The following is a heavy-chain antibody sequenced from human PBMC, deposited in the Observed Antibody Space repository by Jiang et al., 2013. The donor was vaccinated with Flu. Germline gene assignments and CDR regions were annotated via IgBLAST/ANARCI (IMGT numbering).Heavy chain of an antibody. Sequence: GAEVKKPGASVKVSCKASGYTFTGYYIHWVRQAPGQGLEWMGWIDPNSGVTNYAQKFQGRVTMTRDTSITTAYMELSRLRSDDTAVYYCAKPPEAAAIHPPIWFDPWGQGTLVTVSS. CDR1: GYTFTGYY. CDR2: IDPNSGVT. CDR3: AKPPEAAAIHPPIWFDP. D-gene: IGHD2-2*02. V-gene: IGHV1-2*02. J-gene: IGHJ5*02.